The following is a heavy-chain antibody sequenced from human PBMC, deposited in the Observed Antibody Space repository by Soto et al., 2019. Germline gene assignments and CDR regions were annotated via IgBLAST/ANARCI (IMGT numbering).Heavy chain of an antibody. CDR3: ARAGRREVAANRGNYYGMDV. J-gene: IGHJ6*02. CDR2: INHSGST. D-gene: IGHD2-15*01. CDR1: GGSFSGYY. Sequence: QVQLQQWGAGLLKPSETLSLTCAVYGGSFSGYYWSWIRQPPGKGLEWIGEINHSGSTNYNPSLKSRVTISVDTSKNQFSLKLSSVTAADTAVYYCARAGRREVAANRGNYYGMDVWGQGTTVTVSS. V-gene: IGHV4-34*01.